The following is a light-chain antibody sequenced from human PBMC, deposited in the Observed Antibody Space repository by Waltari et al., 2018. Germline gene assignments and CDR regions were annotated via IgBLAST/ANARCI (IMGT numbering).Light chain of an antibody. CDR1: SSNIGSNS. J-gene: IGLJ3*02. V-gene: IGLV1-47*01. CDR3: ATWDDSLGGLWV. CDR2: GNK. Sequence: QSVLPQPPSASGTPGQRVTISCSGSSSNIGSNSVHCYHQLPGPAPKPLIYGNKPLPSGVPDRFSVSKSGTSASLAISGLRSDDEADYYCATWDDSLGGLWVFGGGTKLTVL.